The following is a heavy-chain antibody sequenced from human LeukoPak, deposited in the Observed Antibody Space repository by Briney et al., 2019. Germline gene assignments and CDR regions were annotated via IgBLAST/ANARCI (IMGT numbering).Heavy chain of an antibody. J-gene: IGHJ4*02. CDR2: ICSTSSYT. D-gene: IGHD3-10*01. V-gene: IGHV3-11*05. Sequence: GGSLRLSCAASGFTFSDFYMSWIRQAPGKGPEWVSYICSTSSYTNYADSVKGRFTISRDNSKNSLYLQMNSLRAEDTAVYYCAGDREGIRRGAYYFDYWGQGTLVTVSS. CDR1: GFTFSDFY. CDR3: AGDREGIRRGAYYFDY.